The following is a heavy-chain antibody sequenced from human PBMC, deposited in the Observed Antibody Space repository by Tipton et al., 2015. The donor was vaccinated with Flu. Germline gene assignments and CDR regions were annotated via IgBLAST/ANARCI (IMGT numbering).Heavy chain of an antibody. CDR2: IYFTGKT. Sequence: LSLTCAVSGVSISSGGYYWSWIRQHPGKGLEWIGYIYFTGKTYYNSSLQSRVSISVDTSKNQFSLRLNSVTAADTAVYYCATEYRGGGNRYYFDYWGQGTLVTVSS. V-gene: IGHV4-31*11. CDR1: GVSISSGGYY. J-gene: IGHJ4*02. CDR3: ATEYRGGGNRYYFDY. D-gene: IGHD4-23*01.